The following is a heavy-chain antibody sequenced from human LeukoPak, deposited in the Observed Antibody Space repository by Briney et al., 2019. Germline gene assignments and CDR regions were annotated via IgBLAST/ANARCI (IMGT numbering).Heavy chain of an antibody. CDR1: GYTLTELS. CDR2: FYPEDGET. D-gene: IGHD3-22*01. V-gene: IGHV1-24*01. Sequence: ASVKVSCKVSGYTLTELSMHWVRQAPGKGLEWMGGFYPEDGETIYAQKFQGRVTMTEDTSTDTAYMELSSLRSEDTAVYYCATDRGARITMIDFQHWGQGTLVTVSS. CDR3: ATDRGARITMIDFQH. J-gene: IGHJ1*01.